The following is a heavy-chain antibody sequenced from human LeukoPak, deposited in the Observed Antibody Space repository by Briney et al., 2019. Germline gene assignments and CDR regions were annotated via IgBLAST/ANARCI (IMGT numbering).Heavy chain of an antibody. Sequence: GASVKVSCKASGYTFTSYAMHWVRQAPGQRLEWMGWINAGNGNTKYSQKYQGRVTITRDTSASTAYMELSSLRSEDMAVYYCARDLGFELRYFDWLSFIFDYWGQGTLVTVSS. D-gene: IGHD3-9*01. CDR1: GYTFTSYA. CDR3: ARDLGFELRYFDWLSFIFDY. J-gene: IGHJ4*02. V-gene: IGHV1-3*01. CDR2: INAGNGNT.